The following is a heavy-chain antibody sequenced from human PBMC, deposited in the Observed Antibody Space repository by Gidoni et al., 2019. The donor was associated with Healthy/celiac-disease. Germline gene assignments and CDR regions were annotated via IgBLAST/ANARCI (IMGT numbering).Heavy chain of an antibody. D-gene: IGHD1-20*01. CDR3: ARSLITRTYYFDY. J-gene: IGHJ4*02. CDR2: IIPILGIA. Sequence: QVQLVQSGAEVKKPGSSVKVSCKASGATFSSYAISRVRQAPGQGLEWMGRIIPILGIANYAQKFQGRVTITADKSTSTAYMELSSLRSEDTAVYYCARSLITRTYYFDYWGQGTLVTVSS. V-gene: IGHV1-69*04. CDR1: GATFSSYA.